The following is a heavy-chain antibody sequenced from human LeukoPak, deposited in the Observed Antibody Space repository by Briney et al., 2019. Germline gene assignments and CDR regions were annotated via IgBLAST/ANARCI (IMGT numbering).Heavy chain of an antibody. D-gene: IGHD5-18*01. CDR3: ATIRDTALRYWYFDL. CDR2: IYYSGST. V-gene: IGHV4-59*01. J-gene: IGHJ2*01. CDR1: GGSISSYY. Sequence: PSETLSLTCTVSGGSISSYYWSWIRQPPGKGLEWIGYIYYSGSTSYNPSLKSRVSISVDTSKNQFSLKLSSVTAADTAVYYCATIRDTALRYWYFDLWGRGTLVTVSP.